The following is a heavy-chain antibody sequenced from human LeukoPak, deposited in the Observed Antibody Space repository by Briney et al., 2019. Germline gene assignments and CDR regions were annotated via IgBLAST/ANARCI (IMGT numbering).Heavy chain of an antibody. J-gene: IGHJ4*02. D-gene: IGHD1-1*01. Sequence: SETLSLTCTVSGGSISSSSYYWGWIRQPPGKGLEWIGSIYCSGSTYYNPSLKSRVTISVDTSKNQFSLKLSSVTAADTAVYYCARHKGGTVFDYWGQGTLVTVSS. CDR3: ARHKGGTVFDY. CDR1: GGSISSSSYY. V-gene: IGHV4-39*01. CDR2: IYCSGST.